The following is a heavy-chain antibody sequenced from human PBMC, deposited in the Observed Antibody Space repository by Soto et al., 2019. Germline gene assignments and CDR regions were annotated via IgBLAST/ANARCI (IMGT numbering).Heavy chain of an antibody. V-gene: IGHV2-70*01. CDR2: IDWDDDK. J-gene: IGHJ6*02. CDR3: ARIQYHYYGSGSYSAVYYYGMDV. Sequence: VSGPTLVNPTQTLTLTCTFSGFSLSTSGMCVSWIRQPPGKALEWLALIDWDDDKYYSTSLKTRLTISKDTSKNQVVLTMTNMDPVDAATYYCARIQYHYYGSGSYSAVYYYGMDVWGQGTTVTVSS. CDR1: GFSLSTSGMC. D-gene: IGHD3-10*01.